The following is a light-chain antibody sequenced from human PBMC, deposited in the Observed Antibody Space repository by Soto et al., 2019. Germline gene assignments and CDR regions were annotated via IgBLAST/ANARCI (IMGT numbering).Light chain of an antibody. CDR3: AAWDDSLRACV. CDR1: DSNIGSNS. V-gene: IGLV1-47*02. CDR2: YNN. Sequence: QSALTQEPSASGTAGQGVTISCSGSDSNIGSNSVYWYQHLPKTSPKLLIYYNNQRPSGVPDRFSGPRSGTSASLAISGIRSEDEADYYCAAWDDSLRACVFGNGTKVTVL. J-gene: IGLJ1*01.